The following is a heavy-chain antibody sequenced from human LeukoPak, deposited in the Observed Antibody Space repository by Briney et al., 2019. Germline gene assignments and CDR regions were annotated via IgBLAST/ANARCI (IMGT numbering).Heavy chain of an antibody. Sequence: GGSLRLSCAASGFTFDDYTMHWVRQAPGKGLEWVSLISWDGGSTYYADSVKGRFTISRDNSKNSLYLQMNSLRTEDTALYYCAKDLEPAAIAYYMGVWGKGTTVTVSS. D-gene: IGHD2-2*01. CDR2: ISWDGGST. V-gene: IGHV3-43*01. J-gene: IGHJ6*03. CDR1: GFTFDDYT. CDR3: AKDLEPAAIAYYMGV.